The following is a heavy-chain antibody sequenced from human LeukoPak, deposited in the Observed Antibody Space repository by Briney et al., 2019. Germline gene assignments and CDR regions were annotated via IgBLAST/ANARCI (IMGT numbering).Heavy chain of an antibody. V-gene: IGHV3-66*02. D-gene: IGHD4-23*01. Sequence: PGGSLRLSCAASGFTISNNYMTWVRQAPGKGLEWVSVIYNGGSTYYADSVKGRFTISRDNSQNTLCLQINSLRAEDTAVYYCARGTYGGIDYWGQGTLVTDSS. CDR2: IYNGGST. CDR1: GFTISNNY. CDR3: ARGTYGGIDY. J-gene: IGHJ4*02.